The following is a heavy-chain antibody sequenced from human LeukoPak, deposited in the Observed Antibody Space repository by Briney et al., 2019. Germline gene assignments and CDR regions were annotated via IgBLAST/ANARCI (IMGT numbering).Heavy chain of an antibody. CDR1: GFTFSSYG. V-gene: IGHV3-30*18. J-gene: IGHJ3*02. Sequence: AGGSLRLSCAASGFTFSSYGMHWVRQAPGKGLEWVAVISYDGSNKYYADSVKGRFTISRDNSKNTLYLQRNRLRAEDTAVFFCAKFDFGNYFGGFNILGQGSMVTV. CDR2: ISYDGSNK. D-gene: IGHD1-7*01. CDR3: AKFDFGNYFGGFNI.